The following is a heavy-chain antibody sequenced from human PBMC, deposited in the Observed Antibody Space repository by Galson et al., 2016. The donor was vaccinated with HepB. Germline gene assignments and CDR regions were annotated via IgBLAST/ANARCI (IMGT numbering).Heavy chain of an antibody. D-gene: IGHD3-9*01. J-gene: IGHJ4*02. CDR2: ISSSGSMV. CDR1: GFTFSDFY. V-gene: IGHV3-11*01. CDR3: ARVDLLTVYYVGY. Sequence: SLRLSCAVSGFTFSDFYMGWIRQAPGKGLEWVSHISSSGSMVDYADSVKGRFTVTRENANNSLHLQMSSLRAEDTAVYYCARVDLLTVYYVGYWGQGALVTVSS.